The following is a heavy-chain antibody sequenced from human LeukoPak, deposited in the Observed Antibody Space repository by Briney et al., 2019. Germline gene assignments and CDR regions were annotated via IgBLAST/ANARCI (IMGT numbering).Heavy chain of an antibody. D-gene: IGHD3-10*01. CDR2: INHSGST. J-gene: IGHJ6*02. V-gene: IGHV4-34*01. CDR1: GGSFSGYY. CDR3: ARAGYYYGMDV. Sequence: SETLSLTCAVYGGSFSGYYWSWIRQPPGKGLEWIGEINHSGSTNYNPSLKSRVTISVDTSKNQFSLKLSSVTAADTAVYYCARAGYYYGMDVWGQGTTVTVSS.